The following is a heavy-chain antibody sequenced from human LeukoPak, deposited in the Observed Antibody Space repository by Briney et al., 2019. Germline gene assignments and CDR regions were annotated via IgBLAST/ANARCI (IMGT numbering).Heavy chain of an antibody. CDR1: GFTFSSYS. CDR2: ISSSSSYI. CDR3: ARDPYGSGSYYDY. Sequence: GSLRLSCAASGFTFSSYSMNWVRQAPGKGLEWVSSISSSSSYIYYADSVKGRFTISRDNAKNSLYLQMNSLRAEDTAVYYCARDPYGSGSYYDYWGQGTLVTVSS. D-gene: IGHD3-10*01. J-gene: IGHJ4*02. V-gene: IGHV3-21*04.